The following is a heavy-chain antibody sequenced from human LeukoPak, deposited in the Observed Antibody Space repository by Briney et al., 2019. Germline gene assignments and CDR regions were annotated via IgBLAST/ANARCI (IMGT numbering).Heavy chain of an antibody. J-gene: IGHJ4*02. D-gene: IGHD5-12*01. CDR1: GYTFTSYD. CDR3: ARQRQRGYSGYDNDY. V-gene: IGHV1-8*01. Sequence: ASVKVSCMASGYTFTSYDINWVRQATGHGLEWMGWMNPSSGNTGYAQKFQGRVTMTRNTSISTAYMEMSRLKSEDTAVYYCARQRQRGYSGYDNDYWGQGTLVTVSS. CDR2: MNPSSGNT.